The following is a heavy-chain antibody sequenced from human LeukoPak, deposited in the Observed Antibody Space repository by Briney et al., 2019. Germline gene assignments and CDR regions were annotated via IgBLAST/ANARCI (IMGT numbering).Heavy chain of an antibody. CDR3: ARRPPYDFWSGYDSYYFDY. CDR2: IYPGDSDT. CDR1: RYSFTSYW. V-gene: IGHV5-51*01. Sequence: GESLKISCKGSRYSFTSYWIGWVRQMPGKGLEWMGIIYPGDSDTRYSPSFQGQVTISADKSISTAYLQWSSLKASDTAMYYCARRPPYDFWSGYDSYYFDYWGQGTLVTVSS. D-gene: IGHD3-3*01. J-gene: IGHJ4*02.